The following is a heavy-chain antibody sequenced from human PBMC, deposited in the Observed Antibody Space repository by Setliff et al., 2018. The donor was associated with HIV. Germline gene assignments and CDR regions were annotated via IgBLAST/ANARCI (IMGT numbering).Heavy chain of an antibody. V-gene: IGHV4-34*01. CDR2: INHSGST. J-gene: IGHJ6*03. CDR1: GGSFSGYS. CDR3: ARGPPAEVYYYMDV. Sequence: PSETLSLTCAVYGGSFSGYSWGWIRQPPGKGLEWIGEINHSGSTNYNPSLESRVTISVDTSKRQFSLNLTSVTAADTAVYYCARGPPAEVYYYMDVWDKGTTVTVSS.